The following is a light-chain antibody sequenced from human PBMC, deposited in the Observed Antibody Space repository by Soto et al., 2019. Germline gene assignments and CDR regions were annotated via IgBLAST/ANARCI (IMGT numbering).Light chain of an antibody. CDR3: CSYAGSSTSYV. Sequence: QSVLTQPASVSGSPGQSITISCPGNSSDVGSFNLVSWYQQHPGKAPKLMIYEGSKRPSGVSNRFSGSKSGNTASLTISGLQAEDEADYYCCSYAGSSTSYVFGTGTKVTVL. CDR2: EGS. J-gene: IGLJ1*01. CDR1: SSDVGSFNL. V-gene: IGLV2-23*01.